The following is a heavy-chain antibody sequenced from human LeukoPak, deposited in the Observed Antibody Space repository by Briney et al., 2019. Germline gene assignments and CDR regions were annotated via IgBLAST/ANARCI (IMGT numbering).Heavy chain of an antibody. J-gene: IGHJ6*02. CDR2: IYYSGST. V-gene: IGHV4-59*08. D-gene: IGHD6-19*01. CDR1: GGSISSYY. CDR3: ARSIVVAGIVSDYYYYAMDV. Sequence: SETLSLTCIVSGGSISSYYWSWIRQPPGKGLEWIGYIYYSGSTTYNPSLKSRVTISLQTSKKQFSLKLSSVTAEDTAVHYCARSIVVAGIVSDYYYYAMDVWGQGTTVTVSS.